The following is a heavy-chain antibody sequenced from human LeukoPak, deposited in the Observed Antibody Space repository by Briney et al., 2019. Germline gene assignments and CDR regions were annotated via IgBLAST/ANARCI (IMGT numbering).Heavy chain of an antibody. V-gene: IGHV3-74*01. CDR2: INSDGRST. D-gene: IGHD2-21*02. J-gene: IGHJ4*02. CDR3: VVANCGGDCSH. Sequence: PGGSLRLSSAASGFTFRSYWIYWVRQAPGKGLVWVSRINSDGRSTGYADSVKGRFTISRDSAKNTLYLHMKSLRAEDTAVYYCVVANCGGDCSHWGQGTLVTVSS. CDR1: GFTFRSYW.